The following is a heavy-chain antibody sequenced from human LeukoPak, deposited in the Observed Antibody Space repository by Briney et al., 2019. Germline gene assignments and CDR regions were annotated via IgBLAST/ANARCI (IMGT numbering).Heavy chain of an antibody. CDR2: ITNDGTTE. J-gene: IGHJ4*02. D-gene: IGHD3-10*01. CDR1: VFTFNNCC. V-gene: IGHV3-74*03. CDR3: ARGFRGPDY. Sequence: GGSLRLSCAPSVFTFNNCCVHGVRQAPGRALVWVSRITNDGTTEMSADSVNGRFTTTRDNANNTLYLQMNRLTDDAAAVYYCARGFRGPDYWGQGTLVTVSS.